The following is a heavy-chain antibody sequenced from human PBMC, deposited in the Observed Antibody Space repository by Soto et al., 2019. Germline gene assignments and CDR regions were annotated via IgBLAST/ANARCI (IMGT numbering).Heavy chain of an antibody. D-gene: IGHD3-16*02. CDR3: ARVPQKRWGSYRDPIDY. J-gene: IGHJ4*02. Sequence: GGSLRLSCAASGFTFSSYWMHWVRQAPGKGLVWVSRINSDGSSTSYADSVKGRFTISRDNAKNTLYLQMNSLRAEDTAVYYCARVPQKRWGSYRDPIDYWGQGTLVTVSS. CDR2: INSDGSST. CDR1: GFTFSSYW. V-gene: IGHV3-74*01.